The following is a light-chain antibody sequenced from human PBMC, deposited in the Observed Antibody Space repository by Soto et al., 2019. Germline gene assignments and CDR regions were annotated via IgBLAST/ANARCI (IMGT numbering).Light chain of an antibody. V-gene: IGLV2-8*01. J-gene: IGLJ1*01. CDR2: QVN. CDR3: RSYAGSRNV. Sequence: QSVLTQPPSASGSTAQSVAGSCTASSSEVGGYNYVSWYQQHPAKAPKLMIYQVNKRPSGVPDRFSGSKSGNTASLPVSGIEGEDEAAYYCRSYAGSRNVFGTGTKVTVL. CDR1: SSEVGGYNY.